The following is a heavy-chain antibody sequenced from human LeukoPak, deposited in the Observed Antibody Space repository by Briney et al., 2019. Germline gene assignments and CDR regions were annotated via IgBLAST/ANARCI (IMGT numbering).Heavy chain of an antibody. CDR2: IYTSGST. Sequence: SETLSLTCTVSGGSISSGSYYWSWIRQPAGKGLEWFGRIYTSGSTNYNPSLKSRVTISVDTSKNQFSLKLSSVTAADTAVYYCATYYYDSSGYYGLRDWGQGTLVTVSS. J-gene: IGHJ4*02. CDR3: ATYYYDSSGYYGLRD. V-gene: IGHV4-61*02. D-gene: IGHD3-22*01. CDR1: GGSISSGSYY.